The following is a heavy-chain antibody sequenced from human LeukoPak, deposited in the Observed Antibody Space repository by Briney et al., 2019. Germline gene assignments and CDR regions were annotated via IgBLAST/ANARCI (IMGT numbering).Heavy chain of an antibody. Sequence: SETLSLTCTVSGGSMHTYYGSWIRQPPGRGLEWIGHTYYSGSTKYNPSLKSRVTISVDTPKNQFSLRLTSVAAADTAVYYCARHSGSRSAFDSWGQGTLVTVSS. CDR2: TYYSGST. J-gene: IGHJ4*02. CDR1: GGSMHTYY. D-gene: IGHD1-26*01. V-gene: IGHV4-59*08. CDR3: ARHSGSRSAFDS.